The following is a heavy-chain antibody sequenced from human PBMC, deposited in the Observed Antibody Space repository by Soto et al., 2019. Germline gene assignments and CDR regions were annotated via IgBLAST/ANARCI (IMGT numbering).Heavy chain of an antibody. J-gene: IGHJ5*02. V-gene: IGHV4-59*07. D-gene: IGHD3-16*01. CDR2: IYYRGST. CDR3: ARLQSPYTAGWTGVVDP. CDR1: CSSIRIYS. Sequence: SDTLSLTCTFSCSSIRIYSWRWIRQPPRVGLEWIGYIYYRGSTNYNPSLKGRVTISLDTSTSQFSLTLSSVTAAATAVYYCARLQSPYTAGWTGVVDPWGQGNLVTVX.